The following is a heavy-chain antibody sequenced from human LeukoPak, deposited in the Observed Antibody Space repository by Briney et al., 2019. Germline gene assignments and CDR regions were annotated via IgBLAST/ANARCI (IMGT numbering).Heavy chain of an antibody. Sequence: SETLSLTCAVYGGSFSSYYWSWIRQPPGKGLEWIGYIYYSGSTNYNPSLKSRVTISVDTSKNQFSLKLSSVTAADTAVYYCARGKSPPPPGQDYFDYWGQGTLVTVSS. J-gene: IGHJ4*02. CDR2: IYYSGST. CDR3: ARGKSPPPPGQDYFDY. CDR1: GGSFSSYY. V-gene: IGHV4-59*01.